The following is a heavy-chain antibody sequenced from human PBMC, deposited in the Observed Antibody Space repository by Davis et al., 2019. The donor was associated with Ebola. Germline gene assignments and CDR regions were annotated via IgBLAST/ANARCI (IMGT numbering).Heavy chain of an antibody. Sequence: PGGSLRLSCAASGFTFSSYAMSWVRQAPGKGLEWVSAISGSGGSTYYADSVKGRFTISRDNSKNTLYLQMNSLRAEDTAVYYCAKDYSWSITIFGVVISYFDYWGQGTLVTVSS. CDR1: GFTFSSYA. D-gene: IGHD3-3*01. CDR2: ISGSGGST. J-gene: IGHJ4*02. V-gene: IGHV3-23*01. CDR3: AKDYSWSITIFGVVISYFDY.